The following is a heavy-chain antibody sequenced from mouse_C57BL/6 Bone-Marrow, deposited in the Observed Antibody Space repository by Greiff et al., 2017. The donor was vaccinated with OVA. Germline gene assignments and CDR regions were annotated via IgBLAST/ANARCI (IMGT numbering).Heavy chain of an antibody. V-gene: IGHV1-18*01. CDR3: ARFSNYYGSSYYAMDY. CDR1: GYTFTDYN. D-gene: IGHD1-1*01. CDR2: INPNNGGT. J-gene: IGHJ4*01. Sequence: EVQLVESGPELVKPGASVKIPCKASGYTFTDYNMDWVKQSHGKSLEWIGDINPNNGGTIYNQKFKGKATLTVDKSSSTAYMELRSLTSEDTAVYYGARFSNYYGSSYYAMDYWGQGTSVTVSS.